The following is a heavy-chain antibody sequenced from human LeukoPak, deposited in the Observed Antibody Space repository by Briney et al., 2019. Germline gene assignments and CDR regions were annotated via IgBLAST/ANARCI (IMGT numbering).Heavy chain of an antibody. V-gene: IGHV4-31*03. D-gene: IGHD3-22*01. J-gene: IGHJ4*02. CDR1: GGSISSGGYY. CDR3: ARDSASSVYYDY. CDR2: IYYSGST. Sequence: PSQTLSLTCTVSGGSISSGGYYWSWIRQHPGKGLEWIGYIYYSGSTYYSPSLKSRVTISVDTSKNQFSLKLSSVTAADTAVYYCARDSASSVYYDYWGQGTLVTGSS.